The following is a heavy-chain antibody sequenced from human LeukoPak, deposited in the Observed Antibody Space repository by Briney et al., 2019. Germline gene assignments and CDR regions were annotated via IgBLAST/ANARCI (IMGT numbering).Heavy chain of an antibody. J-gene: IGHJ3*02. Sequence: GGSLRLSCAASGFTFSDYYMSWIRQAPGKGLEWVSYISSSGSTIYYADSVKGRFTISRDNAKNSLYLQMNSLRAEDTAVYYCARGKQTGPRGSYDSSGYPPRAFDIWGQGTMVTVSS. V-gene: IGHV3-11*01. CDR1: GFTFSDYY. D-gene: IGHD3-22*01. CDR3: ARGKQTGPRGSYDSSGYPPRAFDI. CDR2: ISSSGSTI.